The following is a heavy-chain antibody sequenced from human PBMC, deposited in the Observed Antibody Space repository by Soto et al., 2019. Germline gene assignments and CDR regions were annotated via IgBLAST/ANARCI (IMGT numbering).Heavy chain of an antibody. CDR2: IIPIFGTA. V-gene: IGHV1-69*13. CDR3: ARGPPNSYYDFWSFFDY. Sequence: GASVKVSCKASGGTFSSYAISWVRQAPGQGLEWMGGIIPIFGTANYAQKFQGRVTITADESTSTAYMELSSLRSEDTAVYYCARGPPNSYYDFWSFFDYWGQGTLVTVSS. CDR1: GGTFSSYA. J-gene: IGHJ4*02. D-gene: IGHD3-3*01.